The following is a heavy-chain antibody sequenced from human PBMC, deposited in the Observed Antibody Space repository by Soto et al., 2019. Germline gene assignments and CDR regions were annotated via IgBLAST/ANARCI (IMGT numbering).Heavy chain of an antibody. CDR3: ARVMAVAGTWYYFDY. J-gene: IGHJ4*02. D-gene: IGHD6-19*01. V-gene: IGHV1-69*13. Sequence: GASVKVSCKASGGTFSSYAISWVRQAPGQGLEWMGGIIPIFGTANYAQKFQGRVTITADESTSTAYTELSSLRSEDTAVYYCARVMAVAGTWYYFDYWGQGTLVTVSS. CDR1: GGTFSSYA. CDR2: IIPIFGTA.